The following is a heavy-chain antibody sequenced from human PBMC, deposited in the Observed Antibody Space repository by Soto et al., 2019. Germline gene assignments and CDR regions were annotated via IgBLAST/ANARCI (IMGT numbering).Heavy chain of an antibody. D-gene: IGHD3-10*01. CDR2: ISGSGGYT. Sequence: EVQLLESGGGLVQPGGSLRLFCAASGFTFRTYAMSWVRQAPGKGLEWVSAISGSGGYTYYTDSVKGRFTISRDNSKNPLSLQMNSLRVEDTAIYYCAKDRGGGSGSYGLDVWGQGTTVTVSS. V-gene: IGHV3-23*01. CDR1: GFTFRTYA. CDR3: AKDRGGGSGSYGLDV. J-gene: IGHJ6*02.